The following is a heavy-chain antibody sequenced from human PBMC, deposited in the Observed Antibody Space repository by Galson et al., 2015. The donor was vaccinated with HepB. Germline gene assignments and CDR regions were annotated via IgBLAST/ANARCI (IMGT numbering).Heavy chain of an antibody. Sequence: QSGAEVKKPGESLKISCKGSGYNFTTYWIGWVRQMPGKGLEWMGIIYPGDSDVRYSPSFQGQVTISTDKSISTAYLQWSSLKASDTAIYYCARQLIATSGIRFFNNWCQGTLVTVSS. V-gene: IGHV5-51*01. D-gene: IGHD6-13*01. J-gene: IGHJ4*02. CDR2: IYPGDSDV. CDR3: ARQLIATSGIRFFNN. CDR1: GYNFTTYW.